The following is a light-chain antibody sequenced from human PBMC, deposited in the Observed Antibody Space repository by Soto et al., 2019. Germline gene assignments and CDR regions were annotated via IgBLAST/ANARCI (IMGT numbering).Light chain of an antibody. CDR2: DAS. CDR3: QQRSNWPPIT. J-gene: IGKJ5*01. CDR1: QSVSSSY. Sequence: EIVLTQSAGTLSLSAGERATLSWRASQSVSSSYLAWYQQKPGQAPRLLIYDASNRATGIPARFSGSGSGTDFTLTISSLEPEDFAVYYCQQRSNWPPITFGQGTRLEIK. V-gene: IGKV3-11*01.